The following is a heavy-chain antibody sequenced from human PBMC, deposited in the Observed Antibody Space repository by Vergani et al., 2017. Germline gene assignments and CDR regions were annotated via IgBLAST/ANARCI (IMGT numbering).Heavy chain of an antibody. D-gene: IGHD3-16*01. CDR1: GFSLSTSGVG. Sequence: QITLKESGPTLVKLTQTLTLTCTFSGFSLSTSGVGVGWIRQPPGKALAWLTLIYWNDDERYSPSLKSRLTITKDTSKNQVVLTMTNMDPVDTATDYCAHLRGNLFDYWGQGTLVTVSS. CDR3: AHLRGNLFDY. V-gene: IGHV2-5*01. J-gene: IGHJ4*02. CDR2: IYWNDDE.